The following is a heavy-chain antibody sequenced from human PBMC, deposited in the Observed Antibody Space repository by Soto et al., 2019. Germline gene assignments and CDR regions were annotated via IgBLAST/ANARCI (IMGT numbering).Heavy chain of an antibody. J-gene: IGHJ4*02. Sequence: GESLKISCKGSGYSFTGYWIGWVRQMPGKGLEWMGIIYPGDSDTRYSPSFQGQVTISADKSISTAYLQWSSLKASDTAMYYCARHPGPLVSSGYYYEYYFDYWGQGTLVTVSS. CDR1: GYSFTGYW. V-gene: IGHV5-51*01. CDR2: IYPGDSDT. CDR3: ARHPGPLVSSGYYYEYYFDY. D-gene: IGHD3-22*01.